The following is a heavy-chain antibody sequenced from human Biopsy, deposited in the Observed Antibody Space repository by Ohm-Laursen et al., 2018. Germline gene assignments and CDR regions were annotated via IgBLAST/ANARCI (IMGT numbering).Heavy chain of an antibody. V-gene: IGHV4-31*01. J-gene: IGHJ5*02. D-gene: IGHD3-22*01. CDR3: ARGYYFDSNGYFWFDP. CDR2: IFNSANT. CDR1: GGSISSGGSY. Sequence: SETLSLTCTVSGGSISSGGSYWSWIRQRPGKGLEWIGYIFNSANTYYNPSLKNLIIISGDTSKNQFSLKLNSVTAADTAVYYCARGYYFDSNGYFWFDPWGQGTLVTVSS.